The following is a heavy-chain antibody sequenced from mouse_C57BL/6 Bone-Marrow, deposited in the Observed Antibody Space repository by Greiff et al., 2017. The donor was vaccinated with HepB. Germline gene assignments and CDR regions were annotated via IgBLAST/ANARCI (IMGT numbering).Heavy chain of an antibody. CDR2: LDPSDSYT. CDR3: ARSLTGTFAMDY. D-gene: IGHD4-1*01. J-gene: IGHJ4*01. Sequence: VQLQQPGAELVKPGASVKLSCKASGYTFTSYWMQWVKQRPGQGLEWIGELDPSDSYTNYNQKFKGKATLTVDASSSTAYMQLSSLTSEDSAVYYCARSLTGTFAMDYWGQGTSVTVSS. V-gene: IGHV1-50*01. CDR1: GYTFTSYW.